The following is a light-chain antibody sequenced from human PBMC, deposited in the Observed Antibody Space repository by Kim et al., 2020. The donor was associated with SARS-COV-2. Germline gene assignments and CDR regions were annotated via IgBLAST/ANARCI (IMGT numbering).Light chain of an antibody. J-gene: IGLJ1*01. Sequence: QSVLTQPASVSGSPGQTITISCTGPSSDVDDFDSVSWYQQHPGKAPKLMIYDVSDRPSGVSFRFSGSKSGNTASLTISGLQAEDEADYYCSSYTRTNSYVFGSGTKVTVL. V-gene: IGLV2-14*03. CDR3: SSYTRTNSYV. CDR1: SSDVDDFDS. CDR2: DVS.